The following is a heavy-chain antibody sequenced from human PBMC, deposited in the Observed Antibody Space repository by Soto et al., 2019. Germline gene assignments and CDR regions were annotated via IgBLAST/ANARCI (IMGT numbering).Heavy chain of an antibody. CDR3: ARVSYGSGSHRGGWFDP. J-gene: IGHJ5*02. V-gene: IGHV4-31*03. CDR2: IHDSGIT. CDR1: GGSISSGGYY. D-gene: IGHD3-10*01. Sequence: QVQLQESGPGLVKPSQTLSLTCTVSGGSISSGGYYWSWIRQHPGKGLEWIGYIHDSGITYYSPSLKSRVIISVATSKNQFPLKLRSVTAADTAVYYCARVSYGSGSHRGGWFDPWGQGTPVTVSS.